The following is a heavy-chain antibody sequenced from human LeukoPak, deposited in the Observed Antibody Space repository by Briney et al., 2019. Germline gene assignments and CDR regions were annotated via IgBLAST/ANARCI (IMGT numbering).Heavy chain of an antibody. CDR3: ARDIHPQGYCSSTSCYGFDC. V-gene: IGHV3-21*01. D-gene: IGHD2-2*01. CDR1: GFTFSSYN. Sequence: GGSLRLSCAASGFTFSSYNMNWVRQAPGKGLEWVSSISSSSSYIYYADSVKGRFTISRDNAKNSLYLQMNSLRAEDTAVYYCARDIHPQGYCSSTSCYGFDCWGQGTLVTVSS. J-gene: IGHJ4*02. CDR2: ISSSSSYI.